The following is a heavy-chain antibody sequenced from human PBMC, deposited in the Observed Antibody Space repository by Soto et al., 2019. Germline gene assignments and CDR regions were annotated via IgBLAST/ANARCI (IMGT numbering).Heavy chain of an antibody. CDR2: VNPSGGST. D-gene: IGHD2-15*01. Sequence: QVQLVQSGAEVKKPGASVKVSCKASGYIFTAYSMHWVRQAPGQGLEWMGVVNPSGGSTNYAQKFQGRITMTRDTSTSTVYMDLSSLTSEDTAVYYCARVRGGGSEYFFDYWGQGTLVTVSS. CDR1: GYIFTAYS. J-gene: IGHJ4*02. CDR3: ARVRGGGSEYFFDY. V-gene: IGHV1-46*01.